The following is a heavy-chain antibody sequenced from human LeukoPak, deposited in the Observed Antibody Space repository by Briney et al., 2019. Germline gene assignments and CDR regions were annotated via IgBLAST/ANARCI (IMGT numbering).Heavy chain of an antibody. CDR2: IYYRGST. CDR3: ARLPIMVGAPRHFQD. CDR1: GASISSGSYY. D-gene: IGHD1-26*01. V-gene: IGHV4-39*01. Sequence: SETLSLTCTVSGASISSGSYYWGWIRQPPGKGLEWIASIYYRGSTYDNPSLKSRVTISLDTSKNQFSLKLSSVTAADTAVYYCARLPIMVGAPRHFQDWGQGTLVIVS. J-gene: IGHJ1*01.